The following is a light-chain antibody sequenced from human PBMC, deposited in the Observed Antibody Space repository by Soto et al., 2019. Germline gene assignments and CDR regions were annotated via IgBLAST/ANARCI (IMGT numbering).Light chain of an antibody. Sequence: EIVLTQSPATLSLSPGEXATXSCRXXXXXXSYLAWYQQKPGQAPRLLIYDASNRATGIPARFSGSGSGTDFTLTISSLEPEDFAVYYCQQRSNWSYTFGQGTKLEIK. V-gene: IGKV3-11*01. CDR3: QQRSNWSYT. CDR1: XXXXSY. J-gene: IGKJ2*01. CDR2: DAS.